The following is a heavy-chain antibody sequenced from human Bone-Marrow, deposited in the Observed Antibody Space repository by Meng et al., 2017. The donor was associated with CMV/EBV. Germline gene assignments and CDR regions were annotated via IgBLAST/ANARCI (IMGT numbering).Heavy chain of an antibody. CDR2: IKQDGSEK. D-gene: IGHD3-3*01. CDR1: GFTFSNYW. Sequence: GESLKISCAGSGFTFSNYWMSWVRQAPGKGLEWVANIKQDGSEKYYVDSVKGRFTISRDNAKNSLYLQMNSLRAEDTAVYYCARERITIFGVGPQDVCGQGTTVTVSS. V-gene: IGHV3-7*01. CDR3: ARERITIFGVGPQDV. J-gene: IGHJ6*02.